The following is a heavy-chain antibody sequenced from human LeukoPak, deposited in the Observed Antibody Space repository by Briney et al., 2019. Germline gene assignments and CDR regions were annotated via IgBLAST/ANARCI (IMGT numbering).Heavy chain of an antibody. CDR2: ISWNSGSI. J-gene: IGHJ3*02. CDR3: AKVRGYSCGDAFDI. V-gene: IGHV3-9*01. D-gene: IGHD5-18*01. CDR1: GFTFDDYA. Sequence: PGGSLRLSCAASGFTFDDYAMHWVRQAPGKGLEWVSGISWNSGSIGYADSVKGRFTISRDNAKNSLYLQMNSLRAEDTALYYCAKVRGYSCGDAFDIWGQGTMVTVSS.